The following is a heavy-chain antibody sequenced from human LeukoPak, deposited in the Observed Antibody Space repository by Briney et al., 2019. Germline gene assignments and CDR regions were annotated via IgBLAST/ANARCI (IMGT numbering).Heavy chain of an antibody. J-gene: IGHJ5*02. Sequence: SETLSLTCTVSGYSISSGCYWGWIRQPPGKGLEWIASIYHSGSTYYNPSLKSRVTKSVDTSNNQISLKLTSVTAADTAVYYCAKEDFRAPWFDPWGQGTLVTVSS. CDR2: IYHSGST. CDR3: AKEDFRAPWFDP. D-gene: IGHD3-3*01. V-gene: IGHV4-38-2*02. CDR1: GYSISSGCY.